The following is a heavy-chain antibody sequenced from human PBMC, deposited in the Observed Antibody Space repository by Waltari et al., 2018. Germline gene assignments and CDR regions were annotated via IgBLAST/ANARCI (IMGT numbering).Heavy chain of an antibody. CDR2: IKKDGSEE. CDR3: ARDQWFAFDI. V-gene: IGHV3-7*01. Sequence: EVQLVESGGGLVQPGGSLRLSCAASGFTLRSYWMRGVRQAQGKGPEWVANIKKDGSEEYYVDSVRGRFTISRDNAKNSLYLQMNSLRPEDTAVYYCARDQWFAFDIWGQGTMVTVSS. D-gene: IGHD3-22*01. J-gene: IGHJ3*02. CDR1: GFTLRSYW.